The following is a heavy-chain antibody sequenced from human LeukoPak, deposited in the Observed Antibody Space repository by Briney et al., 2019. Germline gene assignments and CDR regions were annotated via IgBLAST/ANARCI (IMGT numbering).Heavy chain of an antibody. D-gene: IGHD3-22*01. CDR2: INHSGST. J-gene: IGHJ5*02. CDR3: ARAGRPYYYVSSGWFDP. Sequence: SETLSLTCAVYGGSFSGSYWSWIRQPPGKGLEWIGEINHSGSTNYNPSLKSRVTISVDTSKNQFSLKLSSVTAADTAVYYCARAGRPYYYVSSGWFDPWGQGTLVTVSS. CDR1: GGSFSGSY. V-gene: IGHV4-34*01.